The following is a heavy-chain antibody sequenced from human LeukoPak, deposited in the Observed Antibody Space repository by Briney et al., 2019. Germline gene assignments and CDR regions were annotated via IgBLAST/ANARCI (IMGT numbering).Heavy chain of an antibody. V-gene: IGHV3-48*03. CDR2: ISSSGSTI. CDR1: GFTFSSYE. Sequence: GGSLRLSCAASGFTFSSYEMNWVRQAPGKGLEWVSYISSSGSTIYYADSVKGRFTISRDNAKNSLYLQMNSLRAEDTAVYYCAKSSGIAAAGNNWFDPWGQGTLVTVSS. J-gene: IGHJ5*02. D-gene: IGHD6-13*01. CDR3: AKSSGIAAAGNNWFDP.